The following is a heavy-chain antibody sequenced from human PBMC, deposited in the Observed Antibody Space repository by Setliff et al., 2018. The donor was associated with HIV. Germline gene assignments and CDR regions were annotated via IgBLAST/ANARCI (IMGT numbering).Heavy chain of an antibody. CDR2: IWFDGGNK. CDR1: GFTFNNYG. J-gene: IGHJ4*02. CDR3: ARVRLYSSALDY. D-gene: IGHD3-22*01. Sequence: PGGSLRLSCAASGFTFNNYGMHWVRLAPGKGLEWVAYIWFDGGNKYYADSVKGRFTISRDNSKNTLSLQMNSLRPEDTAVFYCARVRLYSSALDYWGQGTLVTVSS. V-gene: IGHV3-30*02.